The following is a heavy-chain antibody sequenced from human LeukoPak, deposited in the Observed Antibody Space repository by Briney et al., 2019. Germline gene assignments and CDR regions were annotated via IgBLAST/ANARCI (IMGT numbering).Heavy chain of an antibody. D-gene: IGHD3-22*01. Sequence: GESLMISCKGSGYSLPSYWIGWVGQMPGKGLEWIGIIYPGDSDTRYSPSFQGQVTISADKSISTAYLQWGSLKASDTAMYYCARHQTMIVSSYAFDIWGQGTMVTVSS. J-gene: IGHJ3*02. CDR2: IYPGDSDT. CDR3: ARHQTMIVSSYAFDI. CDR1: GYSLPSYW. V-gene: IGHV5-51*01.